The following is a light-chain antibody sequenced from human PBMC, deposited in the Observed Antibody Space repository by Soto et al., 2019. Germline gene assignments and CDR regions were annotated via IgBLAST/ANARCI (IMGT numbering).Light chain of an antibody. Sequence: DIQMTQSPSTLSASVGDRVTITCRASQSISSWLAWYQQKPGKAPKLLIYKASSLESGVPSRFSGSGSGTEFTLTISSLQPDVFATYYCQQYNSYRWTFGQGTKVEIK. CDR3: QQYNSYRWT. CDR2: KAS. J-gene: IGKJ1*01. CDR1: QSISSW. V-gene: IGKV1-5*03.